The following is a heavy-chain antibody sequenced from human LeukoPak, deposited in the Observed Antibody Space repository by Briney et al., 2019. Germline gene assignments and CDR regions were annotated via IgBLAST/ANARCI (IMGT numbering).Heavy chain of an antibody. CDR3: ARGRSSGYYWVDFQH. J-gene: IGHJ1*01. CDR2: INPSGGST. Sequence: REASVKVSCKASGYTFTSYYMHWVRQAPGQGLEWMGIINPSGGSTSYAQKFQGRVTMTRDMSTSTVYMELSSLRSEDTAVYYCARGRSSGYYWVDFQHWGQGTLVTVSS. V-gene: IGHV1-46*01. D-gene: IGHD3-22*01. CDR1: GYTFTSYY.